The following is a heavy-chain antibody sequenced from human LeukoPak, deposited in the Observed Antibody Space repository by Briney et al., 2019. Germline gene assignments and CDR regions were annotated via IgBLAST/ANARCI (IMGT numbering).Heavy chain of an antibody. CDR2: ISYDGSNE. Sequence: GGSLRLSCAASGFTFSSYGMHWVRQAPGKGLEWVAVISYDGSNEYYTDSVKGRFTISRDNSKNTLHLQMNSLRTEDTAVYYCARVKGGIAAAGNYFDYWGQGTLVTVSS. V-gene: IGHV3-30*03. J-gene: IGHJ4*02. D-gene: IGHD6-13*01. CDR1: GFTFSSYG. CDR3: ARVKGGIAAAGNYFDY.